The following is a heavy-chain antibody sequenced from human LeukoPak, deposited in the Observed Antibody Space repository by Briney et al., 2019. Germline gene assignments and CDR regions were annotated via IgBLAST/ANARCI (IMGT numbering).Heavy chain of an antibody. CDR1: GFTFSDYY. CDR3: ARARGSYAFDI. V-gene: IGHV3-11*04. J-gene: IGHJ3*02. D-gene: IGHD2-15*01. CDR2: ISSSGDTM. Sequence: GGSLRLSCAASGFTFSDYYMSWIRQAPGRGLDCISYISSSGDTMYYADSVKGRFTISRDNAEKSLYLQMNSLRAEDTAVYYCARARGSYAFDIWGQGTMVTASS.